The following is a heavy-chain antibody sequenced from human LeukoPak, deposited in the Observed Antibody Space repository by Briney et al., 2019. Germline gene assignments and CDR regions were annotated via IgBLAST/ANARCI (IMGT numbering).Heavy chain of an antibody. J-gene: IGHJ3*02. V-gene: IGHV4-59*01. Sequence: SETLSLTCTVSGGSISSYYWSWIRQPPGKGLEWIGYINYSGSTNYNPSLKSRVTISVDTSKNQFSLKLSSVTAADTAVYYCARDLSEYDAFDIWGQGTMATVSS. CDR2: INYSGST. CDR1: GGSISSYY. CDR3: ARDLSEYDAFDI. D-gene: IGHD6-6*01.